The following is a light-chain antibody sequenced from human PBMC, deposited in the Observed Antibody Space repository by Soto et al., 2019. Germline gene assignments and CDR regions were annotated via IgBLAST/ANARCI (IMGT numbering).Light chain of an antibody. CDR3: CSYAGSSTVV. CDR2: DVS. CDR1: RSDVGSHNA. Sequence: QSVLTQPASVSGSPGQSITISCTGTRSDVGSHNAVSWYQQDPGKAPKLMIYDVSKRPSGVSNRFSGSKSGNTASLTISGLQAEDEANYYCCSYAGSSTVVFGGGTKVTVL. V-gene: IGLV2-23*02. J-gene: IGLJ2*01.